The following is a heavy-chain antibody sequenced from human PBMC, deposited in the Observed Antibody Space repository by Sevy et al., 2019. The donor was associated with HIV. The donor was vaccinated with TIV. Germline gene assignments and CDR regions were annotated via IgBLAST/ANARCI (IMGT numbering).Heavy chain of an antibody. D-gene: IGHD3-22*01. V-gene: IGHV4-61*01. CDR1: GVSVTSDTYY. J-gene: IGHJ4*02. CDR3: AREPYVVDKSGYFWDY. CDR2: VYHTGST. Sequence: SETLSLTCAVSGVSVTSDTYYWSWIRQPPGKGLEWIGYVYHTGSTNYSPSFKSRFTISMDTSKNQFSLRRFSVAAADTAMYYWAREPYVVDKSGYFWDYWGQGILVTVSS.